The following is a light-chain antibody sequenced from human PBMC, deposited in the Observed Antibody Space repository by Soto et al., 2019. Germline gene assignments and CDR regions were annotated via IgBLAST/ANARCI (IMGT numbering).Light chain of an antibody. V-gene: IGKV3-11*01. CDR3: QQRSNWPPFT. CDR1: RSVSRY. Sequence: TLSCRSSRSVSRYLAWYQQKPGQAPRPLIFDASNRATGIPARFSGSGSGTEFTLTISSLEPEDFAVYYCQQRSNWPPFTFGPGTKVDIK. CDR2: DAS. J-gene: IGKJ3*01.